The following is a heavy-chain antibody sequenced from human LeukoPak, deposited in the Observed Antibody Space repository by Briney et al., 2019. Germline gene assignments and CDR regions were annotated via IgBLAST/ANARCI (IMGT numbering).Heavy chain of an antibody. V-gene: IGHV5-51*01. CDR2: IYPGDSDT. Sequence: GESLKISCKGSGYSFTSYWIGWVRQMPGKGLEWMGIIYPGDSDTRYSPSFQGQVTISADKSISTAYLQWSSLKASDTAMYYCARHLGSRSLDGYYFDYWGQGTLVTVSS. J-gene: IGHJ4*02. D-gene: IGHD3-10*01. CDR1: GYSFTSYW. CDR3: ARHLGSRSLDGYYFDY.